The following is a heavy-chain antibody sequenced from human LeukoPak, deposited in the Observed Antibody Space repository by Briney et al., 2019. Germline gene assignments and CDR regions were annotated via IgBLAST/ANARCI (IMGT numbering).Heavy chain of an antibody. CDR3: ARGSYCSSASCYTSDH. CDR1: GFTFSSYS. D-gene: IGHD2-2*02. V-gene: IGHV3-21*01. CDR2: ISSSSSYI. J-gene: IGHJ5*02. Sequence: GGSLRLSCAASGFTFSSYSMNWVRQAPGKGLEWVSSISSSSSYIYYADSVKGRFTISRDNAKNSLYLQMNSLRAEDTAVYYCARGSYCSSASCYTSDHWGQGTLVTVSS.